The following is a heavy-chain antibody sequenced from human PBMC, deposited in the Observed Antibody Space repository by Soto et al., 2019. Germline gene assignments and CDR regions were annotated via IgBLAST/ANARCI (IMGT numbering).Heavy chain of an antibody. CDR3: ARGVTAGVDY. CDR1: GYSFTSLD. J-gene: IGHJ4*02. V-gene: IGHV1-8*01. CDR2: MQPSSGRT. Sequence: QVQLVQSGAEVREPGASVKVSCKASGYSFTSLDINWVRQTTGQGLEWMGWMQPSSGRTGYAQKFQGRVTMTRDTSKNTACMELSSLTSDDTAFYYCARGVTAGVDYWGQGTLVTVSS. D-gene: IGHD1-26*01.